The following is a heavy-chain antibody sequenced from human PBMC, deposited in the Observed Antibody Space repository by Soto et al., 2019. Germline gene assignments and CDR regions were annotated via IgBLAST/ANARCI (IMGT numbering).Heavy chain of an antibody. V-gene: IGHV1-24*01. CDR2: FDPEDGET. J-gene: IGHJ1*01. Sequence: ASLKVSCKVSGYTLTELSMRWVRQAPGKGLDWRGGFDPEDGETIYAQKFQGRVTMTEDTSTDTAYMELSSLRCEDTAVYYCATGILAARLRSFAHWRQGTLVTVSS. CDR1: GYTLTELS. D-gene: IGHD6-6*01. CDR3: ATGILAARLRSFAH.